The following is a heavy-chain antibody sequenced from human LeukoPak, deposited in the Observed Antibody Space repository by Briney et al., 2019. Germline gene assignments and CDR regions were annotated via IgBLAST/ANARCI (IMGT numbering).Heavy chain of an antibody. CDR1: GFTFSSSS. Sequence: GGSLRLSCAASGFTFSSSSMNWVRQAPGKGLEWLSYISSSSNTIYYADSVKGRFTISRDNAKNSLYLQMNSLRAEDTAVYYCARVPARGYCSSTSCPYYYYYMDVWGKGTTVTVSS. CDR2: ISSSSNTI. CDR3: ARVPARGYCSSTSCPYYYYYMDV. D-gene: IGHD2-2*01. J-gene: IGHJ6*03. V-gene: IGHV3-48*04.